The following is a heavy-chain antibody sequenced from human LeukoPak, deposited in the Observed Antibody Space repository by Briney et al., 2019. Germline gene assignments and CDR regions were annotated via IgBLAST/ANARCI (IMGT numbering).Heavy chain of an antibody. D-gene: IGHD5-18*01. CDR2: ISTSSTTI. CDR1: GFTLSSYR. CDR3: ARVPSGYTLGYGYYYYYMDV. J-gene: IGHJ6*03. V-gene: IGHV3-48*04. Sequence: QFGGSLSLSRAVSGFTLSSYRMTWVRQAPGKGLEWVSYISTSSTTIYYADSVKDRFTISRGNAKNALYLQMSSLRAEDTAVYSCARVPSGYTLGYGYYYYYMDVWGKGTTVPVS.